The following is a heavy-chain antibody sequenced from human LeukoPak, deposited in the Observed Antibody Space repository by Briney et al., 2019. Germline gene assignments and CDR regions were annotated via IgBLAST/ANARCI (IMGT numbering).Heavy chain of an antibody. V-gene: IGHV1-3*01. CDR1: GYTFTSYA. D-gene: IGHD2-2*01. CDR2: INAGNGNT. CDR3: ARAHIVVVPAAPFDP. J-gene: IGHJ5*02. Sequence: VSVKVSCKASGYTFTSYAMHWVRQAPGQRLEWMGWINAGNGNTKYSQKFQGRVTITRDTSASTAYMELSSLRSKDTAVYYCARAHIVVVPAAPFDPWGQGTLVTVSS.